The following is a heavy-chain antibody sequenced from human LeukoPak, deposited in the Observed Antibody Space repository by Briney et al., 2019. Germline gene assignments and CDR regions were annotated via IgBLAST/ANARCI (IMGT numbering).Heavy chain of an antibody. CDR2: ISGSGGST. CDR1: GFIFRNYA. V-gene: IGHV3-23*01. J-gene: IGHJ4*02. Sequence: GGSLRLSCAASGFIFRNYAMTWVRQAPGKGLEWVSAISGSGGSTYYADSVKGRFTISRDNSKNTLYLQMNSLRAEGTAVYYCAKDSEAYSGYDYCYFDYWGQGTLVTVSS. D-gene: IGHD5-12*01. CDR3: AKDSEAYSGYDYCYFDY.